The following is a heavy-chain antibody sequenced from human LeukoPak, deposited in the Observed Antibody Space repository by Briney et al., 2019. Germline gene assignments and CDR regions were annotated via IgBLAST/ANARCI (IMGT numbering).Heavy chain of an antibody. J-gene: IGHJ4*02. Sequence: GGSLRLSCAASGFTFSSYWMNWVRQAPGKGLEWVANINQDGSAQNYVDSVKGRFTFSRDNAMNSLFLQMNSLRPEDTAVYFCATGPPFDYWGQGILVTVST. V-gene: IGHV3-7*01. CDR1: GFTFSSYW. CDR3: ATGPPFDY. CDR2: INQDGSAQ.